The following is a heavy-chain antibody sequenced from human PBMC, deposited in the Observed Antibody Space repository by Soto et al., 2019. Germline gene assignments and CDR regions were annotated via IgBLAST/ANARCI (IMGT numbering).Heavy chain of an antibody. D-gene: IGHD2-15*01. CDR3: ARGPAAVVAATILFDY. J-gene: IGHJ4*02. CDR1: GGSISSYY. CDR2: IYYSGST. Sequence: SETLSLTCTVSGGSISSYYWSWIRQPPGKGLEWIGYIYYSGSTNYNPSLKSRVTISVDTSKNQFSLKLSSVTAADTAVYYCARGPAAVVAATILFDYWGQGTLVT. V-gene: IGHV4-59*01.